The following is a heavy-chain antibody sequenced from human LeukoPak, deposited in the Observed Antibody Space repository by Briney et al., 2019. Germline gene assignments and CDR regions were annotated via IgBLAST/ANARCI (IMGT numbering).Heavy chain of an antibody. CDR2: INSDGTNL. CDR3: VSVGIVATATDY. CDR1: GFTFSSCW. Sequence: PGGSLRLSCAASGFTFSSCWMHWVRQAPGKGLVGVSRINSDGTNLKYADSVKGRFTISRDNAKNTLYLQMNSLRAEDTAVYYCVSVGIVATATDYWGQGTLVTVSS. J-gene: IGHJ4*02. V-gene: IGHV3-74*03. D-gene: IGHD5-12*01.